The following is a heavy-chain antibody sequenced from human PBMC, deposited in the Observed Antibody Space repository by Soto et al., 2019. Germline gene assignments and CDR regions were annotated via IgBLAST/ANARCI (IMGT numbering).Heavy chain of an antibody. V-gene: IGHV3-23*01. D-gene: IGHD2-2*01. J-gene: IGHJ5*02. CDR2: ISGSGGST. Sequence: EVQLLESGGGLVQPGGSLRLSCAASGFTFSSYAMSWVRQAPGKGLEWVSAISGSGGSTYYADSVKGRFTISRDNSKNTLYLQMNSLRAEDTAVYYCAKKPVVVPAAPNWFDPWGQGTLVTVSS. CDR1: GFTFSSYA. CDR3: AKKPVVVPAAPNWFDP.